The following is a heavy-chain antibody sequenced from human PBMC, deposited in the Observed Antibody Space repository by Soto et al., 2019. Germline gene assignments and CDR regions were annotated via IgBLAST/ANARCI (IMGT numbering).Heavy chain of an antibody. J-gene: IGHJ5*02. V-gene: IGHV1-8*01. CDR2: MNPNSGNT. CDR3: AKDPGLFAPERSDSFGP. CDR1: GYTFTSYD. Sequence: GASVKVSCKASGYTFTSYDIYWVRQATGQGLEWMGWMNPNSGNTGYAQKFQGRVTMTRNTSISTAYMELSSLRSEDTAVYYCAKDPGLFAPERSDSFGPWGQGTLVTVSS.